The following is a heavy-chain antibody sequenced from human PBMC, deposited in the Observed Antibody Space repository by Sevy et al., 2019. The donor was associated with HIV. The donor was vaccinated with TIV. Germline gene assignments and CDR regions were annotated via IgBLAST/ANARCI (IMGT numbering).Heavy chain of an antibody. CDR1: GFTFSNAW. D-gene: IGHD3-22*01. V-gene: IGHV3-15*01. Sequence: GGSLRLSCAASGFTFSNAWMSWVRQAPGKGLEWVGRIKSETDGATTDYAAPVKGRFTISRDDSKNTLYLQMNSLKTEDTAAYYCTTDQPPTYHYDSSGYNYFDYWGQGTLVSVSS. CDR2: IKSETDGATT. CDR3: TTDQPPTYHYDSSGYNYFDY. J-gene: IGHJ4*02.